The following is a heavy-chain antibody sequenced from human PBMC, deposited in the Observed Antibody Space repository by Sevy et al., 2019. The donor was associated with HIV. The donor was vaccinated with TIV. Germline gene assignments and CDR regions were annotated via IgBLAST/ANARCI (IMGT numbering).Heavy chain of an antibody. Sequence: ASVKVSCKASGYNFASDGFSWVRQAPGQGLEWMGWIGVYNGNAKYAQVFQDRFTMTTDTSTSTAYMELRSLRSDDTAVSYCARVPPYYYGSATYFDYWGQGTLVTVSS. D-gene: IGHD3-10*01. CDR1: GYNFASDG. CDR2: IGVYNGNA. J-gene: IGHJ4*02. CDR3: ARVPPYYYGSATYFDY. V-gene: IGHV1-18*04.